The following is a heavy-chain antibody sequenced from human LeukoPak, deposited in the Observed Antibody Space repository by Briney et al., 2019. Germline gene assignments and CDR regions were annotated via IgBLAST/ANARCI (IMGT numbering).Heavy chain of an antibody. CDR2: IYYSGST. D-gene: IGHD5-24*01. V-gene: IGHV4-31*03. Sequence: SQTLSLTCTVSGGSISSGGYYWSWMRQHPGKGLEWIGYIYYSGSTYYNPSLKSRVTISVDTSKNQFSLKLSSVTAADTAVYYCARERERGFDPWGQGTLVTVSS. J-gene: IGHJ5*02. CDR3: ARERERGFDP. CDR1: GGSISSGGYY.